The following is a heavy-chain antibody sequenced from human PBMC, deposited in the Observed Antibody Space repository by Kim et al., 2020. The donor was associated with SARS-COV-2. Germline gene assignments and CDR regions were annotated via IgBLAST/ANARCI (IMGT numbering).Heavy chain of an antibody. V-gene: IGHV3-23*01. D-gene: IGHD3-10*01. CDR3: TKMYPSGSIYDY. CDR2: LYGSGTVTK. Sequence: GGSLRLSCAGSGFTFTTYAMAWVRQAPGKGLEWVSALYGSGTVTKHYADPVKGRFTISRDNSKNTLYLQMNSLRAEDTALYYCTKMYPSGSIYDYWGQGILVTVPS. J-gene: IGHJ4*02. CDR1: GFTFTTYA.